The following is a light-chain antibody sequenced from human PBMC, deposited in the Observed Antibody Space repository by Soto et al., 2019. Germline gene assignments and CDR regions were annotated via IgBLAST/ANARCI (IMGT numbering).Light chain of an antibody. CDR1: TSNIAKNH. CDR2: DND. Sequence: QSVLTQPPSVSAAPGQKVYISCSGSTSNIAKNHVYWYQRLPGTAPKLLFYDNDKRPSGIPDRFSASKSATSSTLDITGLQTGDEADYLCGAWDDILSFYVFGTGTKLTVL. V-gene: IGLV1-51*01. J-gene: IGLJ1*01. CDR3: GAWDDILSFYV.